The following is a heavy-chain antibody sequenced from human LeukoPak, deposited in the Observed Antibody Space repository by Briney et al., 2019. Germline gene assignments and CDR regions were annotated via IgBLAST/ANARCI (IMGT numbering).Heavy chain of an antibody. CDR2: INHSGST. V-gene: IGHV4-34*01. CDR1: GGSFSGYY. CDR3: ASYPYCDYVWGSYRPEPY. J-gene: IGHJ4*02. Sequence: SETLSLTCAVYGGSFSGYYWSWIRQPPGKGLEWIGEINHSGSTNYNPSLKSRVTISVDTSKNQFSLKLSSVTAADTAVYYCASYPYCDYVWGSYRPEPYWGQGTLVTVSS. D-gene: IGHD3-16*02.